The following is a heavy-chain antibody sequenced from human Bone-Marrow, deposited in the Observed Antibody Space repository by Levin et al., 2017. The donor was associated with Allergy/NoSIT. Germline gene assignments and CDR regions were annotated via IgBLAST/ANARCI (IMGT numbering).Heavy chain of an antibody. D-gene: IGHD2-15*01. V-gene: IGHV4-31*03. CDR2: IQYSGST. CDR1: GGSISSGNYY. CDR3: EKGSGGSLGVFDY. J-gene: IGHJ4*02. Sequence: SETLSLTCSVSGGSISSGNYYWNWIRQHPGKGLEWIGYIQYSGSTYYNPSLKSRVTMSLDTSKNHFSLKLSSVTAADMDVYYCEKGSGGSLGVFDYWGQGTLVTVSS.